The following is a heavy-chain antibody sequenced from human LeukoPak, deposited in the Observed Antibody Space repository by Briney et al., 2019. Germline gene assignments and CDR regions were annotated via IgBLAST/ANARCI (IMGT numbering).Heavy chain of an antibody. D-gene: IGHD4-23*01. CDR3: ARLFGNSDFDY. CDR1: GGSINSYY. Sequence: SETLSLTCTASGGSINSYYWSWIRQPPGKGLEWIGYIYYSGSTNCNPSLKSRVTISIDTSKNQFSLKLSSVTAADTAVYYCARLFGNSDFDYWGQGALVTVSS. V-gene: IGHV4-59*01. CDR2: IYYSGST. J-gene: IGHJ4*02.